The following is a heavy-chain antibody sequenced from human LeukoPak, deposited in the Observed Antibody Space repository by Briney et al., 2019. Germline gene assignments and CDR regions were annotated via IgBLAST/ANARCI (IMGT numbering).Heavy chain of an antibody. CDR3: ARGSVQLWLNAYYGMDV. J-gene: IGHJ6*02. D-gene: IGHD5-18*01. CDR1: GGSISSGDYY. Sequence: SETLSLTCIVSGGSISSGDYYWSWIRQPPGKGLEWIGYIYYSGSTYYNPSLKSRVTISVDTSKNQFSLKLSSVTAADTAVYYCARGSVQLWLNAYYGMDVWGQGTTVTVSS. V-gene: IGHV4-30-4*01. CDR2: IYYSGST.